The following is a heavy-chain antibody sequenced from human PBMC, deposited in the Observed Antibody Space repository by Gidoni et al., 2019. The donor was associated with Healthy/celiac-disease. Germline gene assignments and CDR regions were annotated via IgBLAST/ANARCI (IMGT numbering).Heavy chain of an antibody. D-gene: IGHD3-10*01. Sequence: QVQLVESGGGLVKPGGSLRLSCAASGFTFSAYYMSWIRQAPGKGRECVVYISSSGSNIYYADSVKGRFTISRDNAKNSLYLQMNSLRAEDTAVYYCAREKYYYGSGSHPWGDYWGQGTLVTVSS. CDR3: AREKYYYGSGSHPWGDY. CDR1: GFTFSAYY. J-gene: IGHJ4*02. CDR2: ISSSGSNI. V-gene: IGHV3-11*01.